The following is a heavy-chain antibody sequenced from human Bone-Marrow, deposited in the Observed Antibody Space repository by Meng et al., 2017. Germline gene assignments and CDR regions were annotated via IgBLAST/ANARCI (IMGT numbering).Heavy chain of an antibody. V-gene: IGHV3-21*04. CDR2: ISSSSSYI. D-gene: IGHD6-25*01. CDR1: GFTFSSYS. CDR3: AKFISVFGSGWPASEY. Sequence: GESLKISCAASGFTFSSYSMNWVRQAPGKGLEWVSSISSSSSYIYYADSVKGRFTISRDISKNTLYLHMDSLRAEDTAVYYCAKFISVFGSGWPASEYWGQGALVTVSS. J-gene: IGHJ4*02.